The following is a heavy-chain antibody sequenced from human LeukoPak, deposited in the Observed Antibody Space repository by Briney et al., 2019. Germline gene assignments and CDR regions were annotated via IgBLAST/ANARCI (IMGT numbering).Heavy chain of an antibody. V-gene: IGHV1-69*04. Sequence: GASVKVSCKASGGTFSSYAISWVRQAPGQVLEWMGRIIPILGIANYAQKFQGRVTITADKSTSTAYMELSSLRSEDTAVYYCAAFWEQLANLNYYYYGMDVWGQGTTVTVSS. CDR3: AAFWEQLANLNYYYYGMDV. CDR2: IIPILGIA. J-gene: IGHJ6*02. D-gene: IGHD6-6*01. CDR1: GGTFSSYA.